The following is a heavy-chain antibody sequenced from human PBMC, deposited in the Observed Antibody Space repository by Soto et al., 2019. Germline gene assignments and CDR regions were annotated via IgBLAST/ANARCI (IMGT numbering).Heavy chain of an antibody. CDR2: IYYTGDG. D-gene: IGHD1-7*01. CDR1: GASITSGDYY. Sequence: SEKRSITCSVSGASITSGDYYWSWVRQPPGKGLEWIGYIYYTGDGYYNPSLESRLSISLDSSKNQFSLELRSVSAADTAIYYCVGTGTMVDYWGQGTLVTVSS. CDR3: VGTGTMVDY. J-gene: IGHJ4*02. V-gene: IGHV4-30-4*08.